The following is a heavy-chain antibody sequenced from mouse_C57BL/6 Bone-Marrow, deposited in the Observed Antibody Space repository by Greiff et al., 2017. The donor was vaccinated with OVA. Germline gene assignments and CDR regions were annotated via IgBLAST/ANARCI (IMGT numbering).Heavy chain of an antibody. Sequence: QVQLQQPGAELVRPGSSVKLSCKASGYTFTSYWMDWVKQRPGQGLEWIGNIYPSDSETHYNQKFKDKATLTVEKSSSTAYMQLSSLTSEDSAVYYCARVTVEGMYYWGQGTSVTVSS. V-gene: IGHV1-61*01. CDR3: ARVTVEGMYY. CDR1: GYTFTSYW. CDR2: IYPSDSET. J-gene: IGHJ4*01. D-gene: IGHD1-1*01.